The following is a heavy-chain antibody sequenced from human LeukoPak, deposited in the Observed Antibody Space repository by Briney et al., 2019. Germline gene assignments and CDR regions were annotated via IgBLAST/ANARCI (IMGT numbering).Heavy chain of an antibody. Sequence: GGSLRLSCAASGFTFSNYAMSWVRQAPGKRLEWVSGISGSGGSTYYPESVKGQFTISRDNSKNTLYLQMNTLRVEDTAIYYCAKDTHGSGSYGFDYWGQGALVTVSS. CDR3: AKDTHGSGSYGFDY. J-gene: IGHJ4*02. D-gene: IGHD3-10*01. V-gene: IGHV3-23*01. CDR1: GFTFSNYA. CDR2: ISGSGGST.